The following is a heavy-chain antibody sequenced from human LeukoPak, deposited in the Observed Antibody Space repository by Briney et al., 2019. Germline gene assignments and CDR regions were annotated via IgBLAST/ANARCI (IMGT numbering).Heavy chain of an antibody. CDR1: GFTFSDYY. V-gene: IGHV3-7*04. CDR3: ARGNVDTAMAFDY. Sequence: AGGSLRLSCAASGFTFSDYYMSWVRQAPGKGLEWVANIKEDGSEKYYVDSVKGRFTISRDNAKNSLYLQMNSLRAEDTAVYYCARGNVDTAMAFDYWGQGTLVTVSS. D-gene: IGHD5-18*01. J-gene: IGHJ4*02. CDR2: IKEDGSEK.